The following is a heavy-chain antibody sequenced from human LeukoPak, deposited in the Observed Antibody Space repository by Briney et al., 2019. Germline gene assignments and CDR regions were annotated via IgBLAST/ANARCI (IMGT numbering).Heavy chain of an antibody. CDR2: IYYSGST. CDR3: ARDVANFDY. J-gene: IGHJ4*02. V-gene: IGHV4-30-4*01. CDR1: GGSISSGDYY. Sequence: SETLSLTCTVSGGSISSGDYYWSWIRQPPGKGLEWIGYIYYSGSTHYNPSLKSRVTMSLDTSKNQFSLKLTSVTAADTAVYYCARDVANFDYWGQGTLVTVSS.